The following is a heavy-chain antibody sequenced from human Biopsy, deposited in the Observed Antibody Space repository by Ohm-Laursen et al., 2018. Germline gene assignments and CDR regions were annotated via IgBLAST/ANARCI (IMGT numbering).Heavy chain of an antibody. Sequence: SLRLSCAASGFKFDNYGMNWVRQAPGKGLEWVAVIWYDGSDKYYGDSVKGRFTISRDNSKNTLYLQMNSLRAEDTAVYYCAKDHCSGGTCYSDGPVFDFWGQGTLVTVSS. CDR3: AKDHCSGGTCYSDGPVFDF. CDR1: GFKFDNYG. CDR2: IWYDGSDK. D-gene: IGHD2-15*01. J-gene: IGHJ4*02. V-gene: IGHV3-33*06.